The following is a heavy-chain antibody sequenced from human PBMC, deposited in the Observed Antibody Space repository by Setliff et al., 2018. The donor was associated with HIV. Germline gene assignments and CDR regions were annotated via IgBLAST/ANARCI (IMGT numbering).Heavy chain of an antibody. J-gene: IGHJ6*03. D-gene: IGHD3-3*01. CDR3: ARGRVTLNGVAAGHHYMDV. Sequence: SETLSLTCTVSGDSTSTYYWSWIRQSPGKGLEWIGSVYYTGSTNYNPSLESRVTMSVDTSKNQFSLRLMSLTAADTAIYYCARGRVTLNGVAAGHHYMDVWGKGNTVTVSS. CDR2: VYYTGST. V-gene: IGHV4-59*13. CDR1: GDSTSTYY.